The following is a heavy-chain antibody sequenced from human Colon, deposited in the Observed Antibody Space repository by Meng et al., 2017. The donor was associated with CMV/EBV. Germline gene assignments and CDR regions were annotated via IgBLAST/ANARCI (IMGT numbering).Heavy chain of an antibody. J-gene: IGHJ4*02. V-gene: IGHV2-5*01. CDR1: GFSLSTSGVG. D-gene: IGHD3-3*01. CDR3: AHLSYDFYPLYYFDY. CDR2: TYWNDDK. Sequence: SGPTLVKPTQTLTLTCTFSGFSLSTSGVGVGWIRQPPGKALEWLALTYWNDDKRYSPSLKSRLTITKDTSKNQVVLTMTNMDPVDTATYYCAHLSYDFYPLYYFDYWGQGTLVTVSS.